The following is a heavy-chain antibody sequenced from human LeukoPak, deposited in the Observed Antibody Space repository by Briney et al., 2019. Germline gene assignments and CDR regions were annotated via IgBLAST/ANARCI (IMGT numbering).Heavy chain of an antibody. V-gene: IGHV3-9*01. J-gene: IGHJ4*02. D-gene: IGHD6-13*01. CDR1: GFTFDDYA. CDR3: ATDRKTSSWLFDY. CDR2: ISWNSGSI. Sequence: GGSLRLSCAASGFTFDDYAMHWVRQAPGKGLEWVSCISWNSGSIGYADSVKGRFTISRDNANNSLYLQMNSLRAEDTALYYCATDRKTSSWLFDYWGQGTLVTVSS.